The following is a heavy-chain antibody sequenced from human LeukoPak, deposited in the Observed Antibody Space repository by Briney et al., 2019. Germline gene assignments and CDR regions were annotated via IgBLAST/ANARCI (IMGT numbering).Heavy chain of an antibody. D-gene: IGHD3-10*01. J-gene: IGHJ4*02. V-gene: IGHV3-30*02. CDR1: GFTFSTYG. CDR3: AKGAYGSGSYFDY. Sequence: GGSLRLSCAASGFTFSTYGMHWVRQAPGKGLEWVAFIRYDGRNKYYADSVKGRFTISRDNSKNTLYLQMNSLRAEDTAVYYCAKGAYGSGSYFDYWGQGTLVTVSS. CDR2: IRYDGRNK.